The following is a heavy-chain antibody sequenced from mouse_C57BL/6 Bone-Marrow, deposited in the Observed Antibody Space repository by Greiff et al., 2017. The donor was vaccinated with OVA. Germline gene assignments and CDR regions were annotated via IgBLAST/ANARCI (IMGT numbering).Heavy chain of an antibody. J-gene: IGHJ3*01. CDR1: GYSITSGYY. D-gene: IGHD1-1*02. CDR2: ISYDGSN. Sequence: EVKLQESGPGLVKPSQSLSLTCSVTGYSITSGYYWNWIRQFPGNKLEWMGYISYDGSNNYNPSLKNRISITRDTSKNQFFLKLNSVTTEDTATYYCARAEYTIRAYWGQGTLVTVSA. CDR3: ARAEYTIRAY. V-gene: IGHV3-6*01.